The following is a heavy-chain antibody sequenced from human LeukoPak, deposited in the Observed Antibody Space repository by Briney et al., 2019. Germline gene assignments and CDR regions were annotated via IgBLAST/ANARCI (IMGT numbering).Heavy chain of an antibody. V-gene: IGHV3-30-3*01. CDR3: ARGYGAGAFDI. Sequence: PGRSLRLSCAASGFTFSSYAMHWVRQAPGKGLEWVAVISYDGSNKYYADSVKGRFTISRDNSKNTLYLQMNSLRAEDTAVYYCARGYGAGAFDIWGQGTMVTVSS. CDR1: GFTFSSYA. J-gene: IGHJ3*02. D-gene: IGHD4-17*01. CDR2: ISYDGSNK.